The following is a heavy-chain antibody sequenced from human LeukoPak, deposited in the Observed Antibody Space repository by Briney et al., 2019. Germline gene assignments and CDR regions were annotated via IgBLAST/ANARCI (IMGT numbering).Heavy chain of an antibody. Sequence: SETLSLTCTVSGGSIGSYYWSWIRQPPGKGLEWIGYVYYSGSTNYNPSLKSRVTISVDTSKNQFSLKLSSVTAADTAVYYCARGGTRPDNWFDPWGQGTLVTVSS. V-gene: IGHV4-59*01. CDR2: VYYSGST. CDR3: ARGGTRPDNWFDP. J-gene: IGHJ5*02. CDR1: GGSIGSYY.